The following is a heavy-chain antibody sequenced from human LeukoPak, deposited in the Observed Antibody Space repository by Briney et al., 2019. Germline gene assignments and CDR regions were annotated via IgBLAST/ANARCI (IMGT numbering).Heavy chain of an antibody. D-gene: IGHD5-18*01. Sequence: GGSLRLSCAASGFTFSGYTMTWVRQAPGKGLEWVSSISSTDTYIYYAASQKGRFTISRDNAKNTLYLQMNSLRAEDTAVYYCASGYSYGFDYWGQGTLVTVSS. J-gene: IGHJ4*02. CDR2: ISSTDTYI. V-gene: IGHV3-21*01. CDR3: ASGYSYGFDY. CDR1: GFTFSGYT.